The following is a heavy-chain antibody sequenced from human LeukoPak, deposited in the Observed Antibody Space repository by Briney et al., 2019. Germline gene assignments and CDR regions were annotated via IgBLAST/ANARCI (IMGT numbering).Heavy chain of an antibody. D-gene: IGHD3-22*01. V-gene: IGHV3-64*01. CDR1: GFTFSSYA. CDR2: ISSNGGST. J-gene: IGHJ5*02. Sequence: TGGSLRLSCAASGFTFSSYAMHWVRQAPGKGLEYVSAISSNGGSTYYANSVKGRFTISRDNSKNTLYLQMGSLRAEDMAVYYCARAYYDSSGPDAWGQGTLVTVSS. CDR3: ARAYYDSSGPDA.